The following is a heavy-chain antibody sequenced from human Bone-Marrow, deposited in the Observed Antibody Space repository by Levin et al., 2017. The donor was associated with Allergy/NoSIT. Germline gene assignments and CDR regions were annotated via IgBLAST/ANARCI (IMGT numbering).Heavy chain of an antibody. Sequence: HPGGSLRLSCAASGIVFGSYWMNWVRQVPGKGLEWVANIKRDGIEKHYVESVKGRFTISRDNEKDSLFLQMNSLRVEDTAIYYCTRSSFVVLVEGATPAGYFDLWGRGTLVTVSP. D-gene: IGHD2-15*01. CDR2: IKRDGIEK. CDR1: GIVFGSYW. CDR3: TRSSFVVLVEGATPAGYFDL. V-gene: IGHV3-7*01. J-gene: IGHJ2*01.